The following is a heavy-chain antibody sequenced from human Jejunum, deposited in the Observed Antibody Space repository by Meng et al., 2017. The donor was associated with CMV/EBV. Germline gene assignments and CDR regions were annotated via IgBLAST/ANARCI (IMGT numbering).Heavy chain of an antibody. J-gene: IGHJ3*02. CDR3: ARDRRGGGGVIRDAFDI. Sequence: FSNFAIHWVRQAPGKGLEWVAVISYHGDNIYYADSVRGRFTISRDNSKNPLYLQVDSLRVEDTAVYYCARDRRGGGGVIRDAFDIWGQGTMVTVSS. CDR2: ISYHGDNI. D-gene: IGHD3-16*02. CDR1: FSNFA. V-gene: IGHV3-30-3*01.